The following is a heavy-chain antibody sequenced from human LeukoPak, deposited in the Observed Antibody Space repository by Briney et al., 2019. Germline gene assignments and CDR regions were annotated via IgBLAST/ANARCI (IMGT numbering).Heavy chain of an antibody. V-gene: IGHV3-23*01. CDR1: GFTFSSYA. J-gene: IGHJ4*02. CDR2: ISGSGSRGSGITGGNT. D-gene: IGHD6-13*01. CDR3: AKGRYGDSSCWYFDA. Sequence: PGGSLRLSCAASGFTFSSYAMSWVRQAPGKGLEWVALISGSGSRGSGITGGNTYYADSVKGRFSISRDDSQNTVYLQMNSLRVEDTATYFCAKGRYGDSSCWYFDAWAKGTRVTVSP.